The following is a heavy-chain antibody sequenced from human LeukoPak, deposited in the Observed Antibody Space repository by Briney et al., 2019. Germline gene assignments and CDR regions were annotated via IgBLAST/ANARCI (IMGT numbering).Heavy chain of an antibody. CDR2: IYYSGST. J-gene: IGHJ3*02. CDR3: ARASSGYYDDAFDI. D-gene: IGHD3-22*01. CDR1: GGSISSGGYY. Sequence: PSETLSLTCTVSGGSISSGGYYWSWIRQHPGKGLEWIGYIYYSGSTYYNPSLKSRVTISVDTSKNQFSLKLSSVTAADTAVYYCARASSGYYDDAFDIWGRGTMVTVSS. V-gene: IGHV4-31*03.